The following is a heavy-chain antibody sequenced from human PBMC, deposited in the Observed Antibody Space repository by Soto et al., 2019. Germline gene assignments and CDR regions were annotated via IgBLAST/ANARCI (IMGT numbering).Heavy chain of an antibody. CDR2: INPNSGGT. D-gene: IGHD1-26*01. CDR3: ARVAWDRGARGHFDY. J-gene: IGHJ4*02. Sequence: ASVKVSCKASGYTFTGYYMHWVRQAPGQGLEWMGWINPNSGGTNYAQKFQGWVTMTRDTSISTAYMELSRLRSDDTAVYYWARVAWDRGARGHFDYWGQGTLVTVSS. CDR1: GYTFTGYY. V-gene: IGHV1-2*04.